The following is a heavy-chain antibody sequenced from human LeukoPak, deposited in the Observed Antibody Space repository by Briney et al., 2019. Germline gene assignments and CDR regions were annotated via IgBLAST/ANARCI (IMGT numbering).Heavy chain of an antibody. CDR3: ARGVEWELLRLGAFDI. CDR2: MNPNSGNT. D-gene: IGHD1-26*01. J-gene: IGHJ3*02. CDR1: GYTFTSYD. Sequence: ASVKVSCKASGYTFTSYDINWVRQATGQGLEWMGWMNPNSGNTGYAQKYQGRVTITRNTSISTAYMELSSLRSEDTAMYYCARGVEWELLRLGAFDIWGQGTMVTVSS. V-gene: IGHV1-8*03.